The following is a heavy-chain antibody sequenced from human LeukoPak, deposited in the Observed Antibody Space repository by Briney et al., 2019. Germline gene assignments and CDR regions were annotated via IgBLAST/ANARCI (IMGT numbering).Heavy chain of an antibody. CDR3: ARDAGYGGNSDY. CDR2: INKDGSDK. Sequence: TGVSLRLSCAASGFTFNMYWMTWVRQAPGKGLESVAYINKDGSDKYYVDSVKGRFTVSRDNAKNSLYLQMNSLRAEDTAVYYCARDAGYGGNSDYWGQGTLVTVSS. CDR1: GFTFNMYW. V-gene: IGHV3-7*01. J-gene: IGHJ4*02. D-gene: IGHD4-23*01.